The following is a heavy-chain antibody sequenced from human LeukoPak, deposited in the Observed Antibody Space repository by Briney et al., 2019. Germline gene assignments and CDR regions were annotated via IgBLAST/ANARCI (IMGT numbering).Heavy chain of an antibody. CDR1: GYSISSGYY. V-gene: IGHV4-38-2*02. D-gene: IGHD3-9*01. CDR2: IYRSGST. J-gene: IGHJ4*02. Sequence: SETLSLTCAVSGYSISSGYYWGWLRHPPGEGLEWIESIYRSGSTYYNPSLKSRVTISVDTSKNQFSLKLSSVTAADTAVYYCARDGAYYDIVTGYHPLDYWGQGTLVTVSS. CDR3: ARDGAYYDIVTGYHPLDY.